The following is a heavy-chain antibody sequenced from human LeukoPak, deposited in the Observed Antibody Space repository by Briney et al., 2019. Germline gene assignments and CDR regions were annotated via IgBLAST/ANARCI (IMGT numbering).Heavy chain of an antibody. CDR3: SAQYCSGGSCAEPH. Sequence: GGSLRLSCAASGFTFSSYGMSWVRQAPGKGLEWVSAISGSGGSTYYADSVKGRFTISRDNSKNTLYLQMNSLRAEDTAVYFCSAQYCSGGSCAEPHWGQGTLVTVSS. V-gene: IGHV3-23*01. CDR2: ISGSGGST. CDR1: GFTFSSYG. D-gene: IGHD2-15*01. J-gene: IGHJ1*01.